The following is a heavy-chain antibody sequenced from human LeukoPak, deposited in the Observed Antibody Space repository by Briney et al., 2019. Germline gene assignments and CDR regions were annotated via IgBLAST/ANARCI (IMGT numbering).Heavy chain of an antibody. V-gene: IGHV3-15*01. Sequence: GGSLRLSCAASGFTFSNVWMSWVRQAPGKGLEWVGRIKSKTDGETTNYAAPVKGRFTISRDDAKNTLYLQMNSLKTEDTAVYYCSIELRWELLFETYSWGQGTLVTVYS. CDR3: SIELRWELLFETYS. CDR1: GFTFSNVW. D-gene: IGHD1-26*01. J-gene: IGHJ4*02. CDR2: IKSKTDGETT.